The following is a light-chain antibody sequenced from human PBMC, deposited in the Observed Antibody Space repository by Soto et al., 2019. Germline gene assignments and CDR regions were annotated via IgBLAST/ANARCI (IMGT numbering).Light chain of an antibody. CDR2: GNS. Sequence: QSVLTQPPSVSGAPGQRVTISCTGSSSNIGAGYDVHWYQQLPGTAPKLLIYGNSNRPSGVPDRFSGSKSGTSASLAITGLQAEDEADYHCQSYDSSLNGGVFGGGTKLTVL. CDR3: QSYDSSLNGGV. V-gene: IGLV1-40*01. J-gene: IGLJ3*02. CDR1: SSNIGAGYD.